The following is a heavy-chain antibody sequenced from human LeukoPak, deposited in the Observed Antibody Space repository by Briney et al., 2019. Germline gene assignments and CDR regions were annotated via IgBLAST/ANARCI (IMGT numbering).Heavy chain of an antibody. J-gene: IGHJ4*02. V-gene: IGHV3-74*01. Sequence: GGSLRLSCAASGFTFNNYWMHWVRQAPGKGLVWVSRINSDGSSTTYSDSVKGRFTISRYNAKATLYLQMNSLRADDTAVYYCARGGGYDSTDYWGQGTLVTVSS. D-gene: IGHD3-22*01. CDR2: INSDGSST. CDR3: ARGGGYDSTDY. CDR1: GFTFNNYW.